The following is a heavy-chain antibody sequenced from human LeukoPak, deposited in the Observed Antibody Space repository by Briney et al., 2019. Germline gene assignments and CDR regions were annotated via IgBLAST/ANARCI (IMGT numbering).Heavy chain of an antibody. J-gene: IGHJ4*02. CDR2: IRYDGSNK. D-gene: IGHD3-10*01. CDR1: GFTFSSYG. Sequence: GGSLRLSCAASGFTFSSYGMHWVRQAPGKGLEWVAFIRYDGSNKYYADSVKGRFTISRDNSKNTLYLQMNSLRAEDTAVYYCAKDLSQALLWSGEVTDWGQGTLVTVSS. V-gene: IGHV3-30*02. CDR3: AKDLSQALLWSGEVTD.